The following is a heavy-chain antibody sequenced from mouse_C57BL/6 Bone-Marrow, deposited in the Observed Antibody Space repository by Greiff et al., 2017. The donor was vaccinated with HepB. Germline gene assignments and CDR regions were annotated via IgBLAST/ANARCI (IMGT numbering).Heavy chain of an antibody. CDR2: ISDGGSYT. Sequence: EVQLVESGGGLVKPGGSLKLSCAASGFTFSSYAMSWVRQTPEKRLEWVATISDGGSYTYYPDNVKGRFTISRDNAKNNLYLQMSHLKSEDTAMYYCARDPNYYGTDYAMDYWGQGTSVTVSS. D-gene: IGHD1-1*01. J-gene: IGHJ4*01. CDR1: GFTFSSYA. V-gene: IGHV5-4*01. CDR3: ARDPNYYGTDYAMDY.